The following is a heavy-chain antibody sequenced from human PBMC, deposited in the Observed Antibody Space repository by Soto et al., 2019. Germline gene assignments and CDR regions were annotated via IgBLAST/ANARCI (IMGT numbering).Heavy chain of an antibody. Sequence: QVQLVQSGAEVKKPGSSVKVSCKASGGTFSSYAISWVRQAPGQGLEWMGGIIPIFGTANYAQKFQGRVTITADESTSRADMELSSLISEDTGVYYCASQMGVTGTDEHYYGMDVWGQGTRVTVSS. V-gene: IGHV1-69*12. CDR3: ASQMGVTGTDEHYYGMDV. J-gene: IGHJ6*02. D-gene: IGHD1-7*01. CDR1: GGTFSSYA. CDR2: IIPIFGTA.